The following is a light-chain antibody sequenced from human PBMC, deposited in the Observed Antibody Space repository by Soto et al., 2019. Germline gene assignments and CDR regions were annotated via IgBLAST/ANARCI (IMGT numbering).Light chain of an antibody. CDR2: KNN. CDR1: SSNIGSNF. CDR3: ATWDDSLNDYV. Sequence: QSVLTQPPSASGTPGQRVTISCSGSSSNIGSNFVYWYQQLPGTAPKLLIFKNNQRPSGVPDRFSASKSGTSASLAISGLRSGDEADYYCATWDDSLNDYVFATGTKVNVL. V-gene: IGLV1-47*01. J-gene: IGLJ1*01.